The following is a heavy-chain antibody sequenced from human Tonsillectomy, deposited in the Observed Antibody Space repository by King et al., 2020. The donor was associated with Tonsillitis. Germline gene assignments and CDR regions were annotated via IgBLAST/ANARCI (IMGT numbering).Heavy chain of an antibody. CDR1: GGSISSYY. V-gene: IGHV4-59*08. D-gene: IGHD4-17*01. CDR3: ARGYGDYDGYFDY. CDR2: IYYSGST. J-gene: IGHJ4*02. Sequence: QVQLQESGPGLVKPSETLSLTCTVSGGSISSYYWSWIRQPPGKGLEWIGYIYYSGSTNYNPSLKSRVTISVDTSKNQFSLKLSSVTAADTAVYYCARGYGDYDGYFDYWGQGTLVTVSS.